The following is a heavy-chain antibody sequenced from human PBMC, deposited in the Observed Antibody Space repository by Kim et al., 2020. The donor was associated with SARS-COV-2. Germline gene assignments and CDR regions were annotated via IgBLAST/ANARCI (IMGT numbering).Heavy chain of an antibody. CDR2: ISYDGRNK. D-gene: IGHD6-19*01. Sequence: GGSLRLSCAASGFTFGGYGMHWVRQAPGKGLEWVAVISYDGRNKYYTDSVKGRLTISRDNSNNTLHLQMNSLRAEDTALYYCARAFYSSDWYYGMDVWGQVSTGSVSS. J-gene: IGHJ6*02. CDR1: GFTFGGYG. V-gene: IGHV3-30*03. CDR3: ARAFYSSDWYYGMDV.